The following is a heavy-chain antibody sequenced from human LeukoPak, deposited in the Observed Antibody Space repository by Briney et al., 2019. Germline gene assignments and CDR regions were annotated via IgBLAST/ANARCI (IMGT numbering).Heavy chain of an antibody. CDR2: IKQDGSEK. Sequence: PGGSLRLSCAASGFTFSSYWMSWVRQAPGKGLEWAANIKQDGSEKYYVDSVTGRFTISRDNAKNSMYLQMTSLRAEDTAVYYCARVGLLWFGEAGGYFDYWGQGTLVTVSS. V-gene: IGHV3-7*04. J-gene: IGHJ4*02. D-gene: IGHD3-10*01. CDR1: GFTFSSYW. CDR3: ARVGLLWFGEAGGYFDY.